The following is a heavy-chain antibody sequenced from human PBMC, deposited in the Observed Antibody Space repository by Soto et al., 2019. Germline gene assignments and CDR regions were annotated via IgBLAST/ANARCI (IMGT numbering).Heavy chain of an antibody. V-gene: IGHV3-7*01. CDR3: ARRATTSAGYFDL. CDR2: IKQDGSEK. CDR1: GFTFSNYW. D-gene: IGHD1-26*01. J-gene: IGHJ2*01. Sequence: GGSLRLSCAASGFTFSNYWMSWVRQAPGKGLEWVANIKQDGSEKNYKDSVKGRLTISRDNAKNSLSLQMNSLRAEDTAVYYCARRATTSAGYFDLWGRGTLVTVSP.